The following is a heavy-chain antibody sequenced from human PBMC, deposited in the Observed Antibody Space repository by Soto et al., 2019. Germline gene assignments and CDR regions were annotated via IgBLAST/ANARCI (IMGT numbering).Heavy chain of an antibody. CDR3: ARDRGVVVAATYIFDY. CDR2: IIPIFGTA. CDR1: GGTFSSYA. D-gene: IGHD2-15*01. Sequence: ASVKVSCKASGGTFSSYAISWVRQAPGQGLEWMGGIIPIFGTANYAQKFQGRVTITADESTSTAYMELSSLRSEDTAVYYCARDRGVVVAATYIFDYWGQGTLVTVSS. V-gene: IGHV1-69*13. J-gene: IGHJ4*02.